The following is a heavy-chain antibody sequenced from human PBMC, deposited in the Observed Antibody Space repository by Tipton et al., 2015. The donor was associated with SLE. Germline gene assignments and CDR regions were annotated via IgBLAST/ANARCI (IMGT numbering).Heavy chain of an antibody. V-gene: IGHV4-38-2*01. J-gene: IGHJ3*02. D-gene: IGHD3-9*01. CDR1: GYSISSGYY. CDR2: IYHSGST. CDR3: ARQYDIFGGGRDAFDM. Sequence: GLVKPSETLPLTCAVSGYSISSGYYWGWIRQPPGKGLEWIGSIYHSGSTYYNPSLKSRVTISVDTSKNQFSLKLSSVTAADTAVYYCARQYDIFGGGRDAFDMWGQGTMVTVSS.